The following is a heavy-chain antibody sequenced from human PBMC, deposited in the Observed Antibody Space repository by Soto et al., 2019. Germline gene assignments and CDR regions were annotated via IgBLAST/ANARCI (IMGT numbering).Heavy chain of an antibody. V-gene: IGHV3-23*01. CDR1: GFSFIKYA. CDR2: LSGGGGST. Sequence: LRLSCAASGFSFIKYAMSWVRQAPGKGLEWVSGLSGGGGSTSSADSVKGRFAISRDNSRNTLYLQMNSLRDGDTAIYYCARGFSAGKGSPPDYWGQGTLVTSPQ. CDR3: ARGFSAGKGSPPDY. D-gene: IGHD3-10*01. J-gene: IGHJ4*02.